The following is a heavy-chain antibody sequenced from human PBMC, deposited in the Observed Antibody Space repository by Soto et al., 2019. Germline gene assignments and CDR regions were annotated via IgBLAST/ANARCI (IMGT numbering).Heavy chain of an antibody. CDR1: GYTFTGYY. CDR3: ARGLGVVITGVYYYYGMDV. J-gene: IGHJ6*02. D-gene: IGHD3-3*01. Sequence: ASVKVSCKASGYTFTGYYMHWVRQAPGQGLEWMGWINPNSGGTNYAQKFQGWVTMTRDTSISTAYMELSRLRSDDTAVYYCARGLGVVITGVYYYYGMDVWGQGTTVTVSS. V-gene: IGHV1-2*04. CDR2: INPNSGGT.